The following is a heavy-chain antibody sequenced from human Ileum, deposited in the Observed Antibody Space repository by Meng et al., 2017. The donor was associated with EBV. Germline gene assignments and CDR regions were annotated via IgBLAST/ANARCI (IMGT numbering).Heavy chain of an antibody. D-gene: IGHD3-9*01. Sequence: RRHAPARRLLHPPGTSSLTCLVSGASVISNNWWSWVRQPPGKGLEWIGEIFHIGSTNNSPSLKSRVTISVDNSKNQFSLSLTSVTAADTAIYYCAKVSLTGTFYDHWGQGILVTVSS. V-gene: IGHV4-4*03. CDR3: AKVSLTGTFYDH. J-gene: IGHJ4*02. CDR1: GASVISNNW. CDR2: IFHIGST.